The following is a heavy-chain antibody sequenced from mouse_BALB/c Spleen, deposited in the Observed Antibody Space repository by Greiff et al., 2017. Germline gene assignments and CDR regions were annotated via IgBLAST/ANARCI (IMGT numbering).Heavy chain of an antibody. D-gene: IGHD2-1*01. J-gene: IGHJ3*01. Sequence: EVQVVESGGGLVQPGGSRKLSCAASGFTFSSFGMHWVRQDPEKGLEWVAYISSGSSTIYYADTVKGRFTLSRDNPKNTLFLQMTSLSSEDTAMYYCARSVYGKDYWGQGTLVTVSA. CDR1: GFTFSSFG. CDR3: ARSVYGKDY. CDR2: ISSGSSTI. V-gene: IGHV5-17*02.